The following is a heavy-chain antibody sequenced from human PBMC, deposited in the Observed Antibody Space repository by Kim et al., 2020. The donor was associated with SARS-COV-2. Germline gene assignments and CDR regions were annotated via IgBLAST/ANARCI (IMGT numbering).Heavy chain of an antibody. D-gene: IGHD1-26*01. J-gene: IGHJ4*02. CDR3: ARGDSGSFHVDY. CDR2: T. V-gene: IGHV1-46*03. Sequence: TGYARKFQGRVTMTRDTSTSTVYMELSSLRSEDTAVYYCARGDSGSFHVDYWGQGTLVTVSS.